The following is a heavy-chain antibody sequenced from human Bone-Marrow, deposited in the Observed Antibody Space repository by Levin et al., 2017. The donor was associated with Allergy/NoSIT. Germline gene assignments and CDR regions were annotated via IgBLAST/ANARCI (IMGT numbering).Heavy chain of an antibody. Sequence: SQTLSLTCSVSGGSVSSDSYYWSWIRQRPGERLEWMGYVYHTGSTDYNPSLKTRFTISLDTSKNQFSLKVRSVTAADTAFYYCARSPLTVAGTRQFDSWGPGTVVTVSS. CDR3: ARSPLTVAGTRQFDS. J-gene: IGHJ4*02. D-gene: IGHD2-15*01. V-gene: IGHV4-61*01. CDR2: VYHTGST. CDR1: GGSVSSDSYY.